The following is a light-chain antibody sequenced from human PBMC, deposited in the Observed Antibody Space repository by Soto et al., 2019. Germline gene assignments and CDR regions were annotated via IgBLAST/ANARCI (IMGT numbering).Light chain of an antibody. CDR2: AAS. J-gene: IGKJ1*01. Sequence: ALRMTQSPSSFSASTGDRVTITCRASQGISSYLAWYQQKPGKAPKLLIYAASTLQSGVPSRFSGSGSGTDFTLTLSCLQSEDFATYYCPQYYSYPWTFGQGTKVEIK. CDR1: QGISSY. V-gene: IGKV1-8*01. CDR3: PQYYSYPWT.